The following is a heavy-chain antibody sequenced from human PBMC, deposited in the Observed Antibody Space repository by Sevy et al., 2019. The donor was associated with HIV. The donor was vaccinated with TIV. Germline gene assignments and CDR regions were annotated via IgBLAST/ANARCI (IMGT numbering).Heavy chain of an antibody. CDR3: ARDGGYSIKWYPLY. J-gene: IGHJ4*01. V-gene: IGHV3-30*04. CDR2: VSYEGTEA. Sequence: GGSLRLSCAASGFAFRSYAMHWLRQAPGKGPEWVAGVSYEGTEAFYAASVEGRFTISRDNSKNMLSLQINRLRPEDTAVYYCARDGGYSIKWYPLYWGHGTQVTVSS. D-gene: IGHD6-13*01. CDR1: GFAFRSYA.